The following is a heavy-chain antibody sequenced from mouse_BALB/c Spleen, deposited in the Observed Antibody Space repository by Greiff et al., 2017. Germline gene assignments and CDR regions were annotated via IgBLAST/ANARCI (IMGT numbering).Heavy chain of an antibody. D-gene: IGHD2-1*01. CDR1: GFSLTSYG. V-gene: IGHV2-9*02. CDR3: ARERDGNYPWFAY. J-gene: IGHJ3*01. CDR2: IWAGGST. Sequence: VHLVESGPGLVAPSQSLSITCTVSGFSLTSYGVHWVRQPPGKGLEWLGVIWAGGSTNYNSALMSRLSISKDNSKSQVFLKMNSLQTDDTAMYYCARERDGNYPWFAYWGQGTLVTVSA.